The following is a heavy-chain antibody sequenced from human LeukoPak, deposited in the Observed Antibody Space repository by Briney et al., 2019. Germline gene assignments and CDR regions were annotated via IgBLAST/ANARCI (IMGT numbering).Heavy chain of an antibody. CDR1: GFTFSSYG. V-gene: IGHV3-30*18. CDR2: ISYDGSNK. J-gene: IGHJ4*02. CDR3: AKEFDDYYGSGSHPFDY. D-gene: IGHD3-10*01. Sequence: TGGSLRLSCAASGFTFSSYGMHWVRQAPGKGLEWVAVISYDGSNKYYADSVKGRFTISRDNSKNTLYLQMNSLRAEDTAVYYCAKEFDDYYGSGSHPFDYWGQGTLVTVSS.